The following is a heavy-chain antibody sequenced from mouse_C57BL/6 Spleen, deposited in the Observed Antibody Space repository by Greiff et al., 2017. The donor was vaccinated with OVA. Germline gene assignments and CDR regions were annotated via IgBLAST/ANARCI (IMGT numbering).Heavy chain of an antibody. CDR3: ASYYGSSYFDY. V-gene: IGHV1-50*01. D-gene: IGHD1-1*01. CDR2: IAPSDSYT. CDR1: GYTFTSYW. Sequence: QVQLQQPGAELVKPGASVKLSCKASGYTFTSYWMQWVQQRPGQGLEWIGEIAPSDSYTNYTQKFKGKATLTVDTSSSTAYMQLSSLTSEDSAVYYCASYYGSSYFDYWGQGTTLTVSS. J-gene: IGHJ2*01.